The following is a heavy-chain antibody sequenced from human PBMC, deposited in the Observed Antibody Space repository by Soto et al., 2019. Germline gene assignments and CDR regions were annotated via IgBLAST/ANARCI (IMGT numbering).Heavy chain of an antibody. V-gene: IGHV3-48*03. CDR1: GFTFSSYE. Sequence: PGGSLRLSCAASGFTFSSYEMNWVRQAPGKGLEWVSYISSSGSTIYYADSAKGRFTISRDNAKNSLYLQMNSLRAEDTAVYYCARAPRYYYDSSGFDYGMDVWGQGTTVTVS. CDR3: ARAPRYYYDSSGFDYGMDV. CDR2: ISSSGSTI. J-gene: IGHJ6*02. D-gene: IGHD3-22*01.